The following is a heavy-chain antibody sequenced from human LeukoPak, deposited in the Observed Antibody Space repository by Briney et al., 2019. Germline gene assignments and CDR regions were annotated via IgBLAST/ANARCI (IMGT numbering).Heavy chain of an antibody. D-gene: IGHD6-13*01. CDR3: ARVGRGIAAAGTFVEYYFDY. CDR1: GYTFTSYG. V-gene: IGHV1-18*01. CDR2: ISAYNGNT. J-gene: IGHJ4*02. Sequence: ASVKVSCKASGYTFTSYGISWVRQAPGQGLEWMGWISAYNGNTNYAQKLQGRVTMTTDTSTSTAYMELRSLRSDDTAVYYCARVGRGIAAAGTFVEYYFDYWGQGTLVTVSS.